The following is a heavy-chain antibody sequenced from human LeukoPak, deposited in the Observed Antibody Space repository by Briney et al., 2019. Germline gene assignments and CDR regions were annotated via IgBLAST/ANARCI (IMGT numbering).Heavy chain of an antibody. D-gene: IGHD1-14*01. CDR1: AFSFNTYS. Sequence: GGSLRPSCAASAFSFNTYSMNWVRQAPGKGLEWISYISDSGDTIYSADSVKGRFTISRNNAENSLFLHMSSLRADDTAMYYCAREPTRINLLTYGPWDAYDIWGQGTMVTVSS. J-gene: IGHJ3*02. CDR2: ISDSGDTI. CDR3: AREPTRINLLTYGPWDAYDI. V-gene: IGHV3-48*04.